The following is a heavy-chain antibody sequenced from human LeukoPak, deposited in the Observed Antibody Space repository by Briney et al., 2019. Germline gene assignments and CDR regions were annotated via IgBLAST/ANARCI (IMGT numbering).Heavy chain of an antibody. CDR1: GFTFTSYT. Sequence: YPGGSLRLSCAASGFTFTSYTMNWVRQAPGKGLEWISYIRTSGGVVSYTDSVRGRFTISTDSAKNSLYLQMNSLRAEDTAIYYCAKDYSTSWWFHYWGQGTLVTVSS. J-gene: IGHJ4*02. CDR3: AKDYSTSWWFHY. CDR2: IRTSGGVV. D-gene: IGHD6-13*01. V-gene: IGHV3-48*01.